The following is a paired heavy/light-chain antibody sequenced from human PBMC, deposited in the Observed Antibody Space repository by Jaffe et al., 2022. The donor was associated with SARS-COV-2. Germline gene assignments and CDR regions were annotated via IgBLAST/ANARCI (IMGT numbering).Light chain of an antibody. CDR3: SSYTRSSTLI. CDR1: SSDVGIYSY. CDR2: DVT. V-gene: IGLV2-14*01. J-gene: IGLJ2*01. Sequence: QSALTQPASVSGSPGQSITISCTGTSSDVGIYSYVCWYQQHPGKAPKLIIFDVTSRPSGISNRFSGSKSGNTASLTISGLQAEDEADYYCSSYTRSSTLIFGGGTKLTVL.
Heavy chain of an antibody. V-gene: IGHV4-59*01. J-gene: IGHJ1*01. CDR3: ARGSIAAGGVQP. Sequence: QVQLQESGPGLVKPAETLSLTCTVSGESSTDYYYNWFRQPPGRGLEWIGYIFYSGSTNYNPSLKSRVSISRETSKWQFSLKVTSVTAADTAMYYCARGSIAAGGVQPWGQGTLVTVSS. D-gene: IGHD6-13*01. CDR2: IFYSGST. CDR1: GESSTDYY.